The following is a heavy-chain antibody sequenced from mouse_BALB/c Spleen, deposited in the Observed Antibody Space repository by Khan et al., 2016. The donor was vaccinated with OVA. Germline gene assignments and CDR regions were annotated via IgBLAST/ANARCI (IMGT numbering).Heavy chain of an antibody. CDR1: GYTFTNYG. CDR3: ARVEYNETMDS. CDR2: INTYTGEP. J-gene: IGHJ4*01. Sequence: QIQLVQSGPELKKPGETVKISCKASGYTFTNYGMNWVKQAPGKDLKWMGWINTYTGEPTYADDFKGRFAFSLETSASTAYLKINNLKNEDTATYFCARVEYNETMDSWGQGTSVTVSS. D-gene: IGHD6-1*01. V-gene: IGHV9-3-1*01.